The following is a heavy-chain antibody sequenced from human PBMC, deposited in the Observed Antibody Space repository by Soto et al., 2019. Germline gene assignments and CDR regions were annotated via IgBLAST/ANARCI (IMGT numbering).Heavy chain of an antibody. Sequence: GGSLRLSCAASGFTFSSYAMNWVRQAPGKGLEWVSVISGSGGSTYYADSVKGRFTISRDNSKNSLYLQMNSLRDEDTAVYYCAREGYPFDYWGQGTLVTVSS. CDR2: ISGSGGST. CDR3: AREGYPFDY. CDR1: GFTFSSYA. D-gene: IGHD5-12*01. V-gene: IGHV3-23*01. J-gene: IGHJ4*02.